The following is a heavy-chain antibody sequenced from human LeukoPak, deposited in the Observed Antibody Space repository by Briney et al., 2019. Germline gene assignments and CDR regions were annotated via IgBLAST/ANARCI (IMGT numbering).Heavy chain of an antibody. J-gene: IGHJ4*02. CDR3: ARGRPNPNFDY. Sequence: SETLSLTCTVSGGSISSYYWSWIRQPPGKGLEWIGEINHSGSTNYNPSLKSRVTISVDTSKNQFSLKLSSVTAADTAVYYCARGRPNPNFDYWGQGTLVTVSS. CDR1: GGSISSYY. V-gene: IGHV4-34*01. CDR2: INHSGST. D-gene: IGHD6-6*01.